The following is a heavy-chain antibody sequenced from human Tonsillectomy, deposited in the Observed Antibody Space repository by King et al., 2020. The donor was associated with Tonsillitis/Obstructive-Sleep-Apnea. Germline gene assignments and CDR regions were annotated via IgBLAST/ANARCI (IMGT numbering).Heavy chain of an antibody. CDR3: AKDTVGLDCNRVSCYLYGMDV. CDR1: GFMFSSYA. CDR2: IAYDGSNK. J-gene: IGHJ6*02. D-gene: IGHD2-2*01. Sequence: VQLVESGGGVVQPGRSLRLSCAASGFMFSSYAMHWVRQAPGKGLEWVAVIAYDGSNKYYADSVKGRFSISGDNSKNTLYLQMNSLRAEDTAVYYCAKDTVGLDCNRVSCYLYGMDVWGQGTTVTVSS. V-gene: IGHV3-30*04.